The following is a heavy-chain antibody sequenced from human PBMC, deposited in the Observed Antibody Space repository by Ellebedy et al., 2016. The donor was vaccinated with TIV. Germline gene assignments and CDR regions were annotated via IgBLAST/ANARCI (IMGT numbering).Heavy chain of an antibody. Sequence: GESLKISCAASGFTFRSNWMSWVRQAPGKGLEWVANIKQDGSEQWYVDSVKGRFSISRDNAKNSPYLQMNSLRAEDTAMYYCARRRLAVAGTPAFDIWGQGTMVTVSS. CDR1: GFTFRSNW. D-gene: IGHD6-19*01. V-gene: IGHV3-7*03. CDR3: ARRRLAVAGTPAFDI. J-gene: IGHJ3*02. CDR2: IKQDGSEQ.